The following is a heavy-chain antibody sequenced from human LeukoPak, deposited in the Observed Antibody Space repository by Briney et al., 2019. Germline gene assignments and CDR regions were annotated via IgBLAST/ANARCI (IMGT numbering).Heavy chain of an antibody. J-gene: IGHJ5*02. CDR1: GFIFNNYG. Sequence: PGGSLRLSCAGSGFIFNNYGLIWVRQAPGKGLEWVSAISNDGGGTQYADFVEGRFTISRDNSKNTLFLQMSSLRAEDTALYYCAKGSSGYFADLWGQGTLVTVSS. D-gene: IGHD3-22*01. CDR2: ISNDGGGT. CDR3: AKGSSGYFADL. V-gene: IGHV3-23*01.